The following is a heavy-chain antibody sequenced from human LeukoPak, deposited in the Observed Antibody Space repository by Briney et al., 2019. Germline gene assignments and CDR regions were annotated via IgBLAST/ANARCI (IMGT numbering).Heavy chain of an antibody. CDR1: GFTFSTYG. J-gene: IGHJ4*02. V-gene: IGHV3-30*03. D-gene: IGHD2-8*01. Sequence: GRSLRLSCAASGFTFSTYGMHWVRQAPGKGLEWVAFMSYDGSNKHYADSVKGRFTISRDNSKNTLYLQMNSLRAEDTAVYYCARDYKYAFDYWGQGTLVAVSS. CDR3: ARDYKYAFDY. CDR2: MSYDGSNK.